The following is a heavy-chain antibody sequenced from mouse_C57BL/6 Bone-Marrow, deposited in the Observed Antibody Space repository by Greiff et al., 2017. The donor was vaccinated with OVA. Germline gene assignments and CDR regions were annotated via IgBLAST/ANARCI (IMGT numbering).Heavy chain of an antibody. V-gene: IGHV1-26*01. D-gene: IGHD2-5*01. J-gene: IGHJ1*03. CDR1: GYTFTDYY. CDR2: INPNNGGT. CDR3: ARGDSKRYFDV. Sequence: EVQLQQSGPELVKPGASVKISCKASGYTFTDYYMNWVKQSHGKSLEWIGDINPNNGGTSYNQKFKGKATLTVGKSSSTAYMELRSLTSEDSAVYYCARGDSKRYFDVWGTGTTVTVSS.